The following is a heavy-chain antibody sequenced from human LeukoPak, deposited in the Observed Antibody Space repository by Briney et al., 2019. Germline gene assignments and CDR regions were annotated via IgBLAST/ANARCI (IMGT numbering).Heavy chain of an antibody. Sequence: QTGGSLRLSCAASGFTFSSYWMNWVRQAPGKGLEWVANIKQDGSEKYYVDSVKGRLTISRDNAKNSLYLQMNSLKAEDTAVYYCATSNYYGSGSYNYWGQGTLVTVSS. V-gene: IGHV3-7*01. CDR3: ATSNYYGSGSYNY. D-gene: IGHD3-10*01. CDR1: GFTFSSYW. J-gene: IGHJ4*02. CDR2: IKQDGSEK.